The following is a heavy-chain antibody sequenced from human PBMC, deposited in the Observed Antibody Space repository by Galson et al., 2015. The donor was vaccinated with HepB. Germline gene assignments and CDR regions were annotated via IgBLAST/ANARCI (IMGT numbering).Heavy chain of an antibody. Sequence: SVKVSCKASGGTFSSYAISWVRQAPGQGLEWMGGIIPIFGTANYAQKFQGRVTITADESTSTAYMELSSLRSEDTAVYYCARDINDYGDLVGGWGQGTLVTVSS. D-gene: IGHD4-17*01. CDR1: GGTFSSYA. V-gene: IGHV1-69*13. CDR2: IIPIFGTA. CDR3: ARDINDYGDLVGG. J-gene: IGHJ4*02.